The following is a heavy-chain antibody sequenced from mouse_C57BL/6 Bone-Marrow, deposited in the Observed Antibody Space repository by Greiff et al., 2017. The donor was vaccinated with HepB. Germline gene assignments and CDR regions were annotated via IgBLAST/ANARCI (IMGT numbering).Heavy chain of an antibody. Sequence: QVQLKQPGAELVMPGASVKLSCKASGYTFTSYWMHWVKQRPGQGLEWIGEIDPSDSYTNYNQKFKGKSTLTVDKSSSTAYMQLSSLTSEDSAVYYCARAYSNYTYYAMDYWGQGTSVTVSS. CDR3: ARAYSNYTYYAMDY. V-gene: IGHV1-69*01. CDR2: IDPSDSYT. J-gene: IGHJ4*01. D-gene: IGHD2-5*01. CDR1: GYTFTSYW.